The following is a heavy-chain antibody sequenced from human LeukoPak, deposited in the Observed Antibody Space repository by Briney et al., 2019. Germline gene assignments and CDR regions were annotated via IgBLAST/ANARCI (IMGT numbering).Heavy chain of an antibody. V-gene: IGHV3-23*01. J-gene: IGHJ6*02. D-gene: IGHD5-24*01. CDR2: VGHNAAGT. CDR1: GFTFSDYS. CDR3: AKACLVATIPGRGMDV. Sequence: QPGGSLRLSCAASGFTFSDYSMSWVRQAPGKGLEWVAAVGHNAAGTYYADSVKGRFTISRDNSRNTMYLQMNSLTAEDTAVYYCAKACLVATIPGRGMDVWGQGTTVAVSS.